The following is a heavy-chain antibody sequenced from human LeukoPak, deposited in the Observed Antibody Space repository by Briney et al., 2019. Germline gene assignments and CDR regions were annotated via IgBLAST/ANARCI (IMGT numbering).Heavy chain of an antibody. D-gene: IGHD6-13*01. Sequence: GGSLRLSCAASGFTFSSYGMHWVRQAPGKGLEWVAFIRYDGSNKYYADSVKGRFTISRDNSKNTLYPQMNSLRAEDTAVYYCAKGGSSSWDYFDYWGQGTLVTVSS. J-gene: IGHJ4*02. CDR1: GFTFSSYG. V-gene: IGHV3-30*02. CDR3: AKGGSSSWDYFDY. CDR2: IRYDGSNK.